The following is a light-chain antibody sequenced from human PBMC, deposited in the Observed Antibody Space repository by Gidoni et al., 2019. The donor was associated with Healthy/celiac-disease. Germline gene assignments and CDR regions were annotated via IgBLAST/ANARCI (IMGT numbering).Light chain of an antibody. V-gene: IGLV1-40*01. CDR1: SSNIGGGYD. Sequence: HSVLTPPPSVSPAPRQRVTISCPGSSSNIGGGYDVHLYQQLPGTAPKLLIYGNSNRTSGVPERFSGSKSGTSASLAITGLQAEDEADYYCQYYDSSMKVVFGGGTKLTVL. CDR2: GNS. CDR3: QYYDSSMKVV. J-gene: IGLJ2*01.